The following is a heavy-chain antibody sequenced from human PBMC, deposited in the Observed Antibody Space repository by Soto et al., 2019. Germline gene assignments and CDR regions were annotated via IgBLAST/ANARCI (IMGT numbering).Heavy chain of an antibody. CDR2: IIPIFGTA. J-gene: IGHJ4*02. D-gene: IGHD3-22*01. Sequence: SVKVSCKASGGTFSSYAISWVRQAPGQGLEWMGGIIPIFGTANYAQKFQGRVTITADKSTSTAYMELSSLRSEDTAVYYCARDVIPGGYYLNYFDYWGQGTLVTVSS. CDR3: ARDVIPGGYYLNYFDY. CDR1: GGTFSSYA. V-gene: IGHV1-69*06.